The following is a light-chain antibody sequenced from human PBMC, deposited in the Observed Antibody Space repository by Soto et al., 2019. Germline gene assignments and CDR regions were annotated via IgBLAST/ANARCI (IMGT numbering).Light chain of an antibody. CDR2: DNN. CDR1: SSNVGNNY. V-gene: IGLV1-51*01. Sequence: QSVLTQPPSVSAAPGQTVTISCSGSSSNVGNNYVSWYQQLPGTAPKLLIYDNNKRPSGIPDRFSGSKSATSATLDITALQTGDGADYYCGAWDSSLMGVVFGGGTKLTVL. J-gene: IGLJ2*01. CDR3: GAWDSSLMGVV.